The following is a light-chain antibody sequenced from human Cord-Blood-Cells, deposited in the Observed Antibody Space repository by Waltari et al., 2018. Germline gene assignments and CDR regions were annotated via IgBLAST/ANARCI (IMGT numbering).Light chain of an antibody. Sequence: EIVMTQPPATLSVSPGDRATLSCRASQSVSSNLAWYQQKPGHAPRLLIYGASTRATGIPARFSGSGSGTEFTLTINSLQSEDFAVYYCQQYNNWPRTFGQGTKVEIK. CDR3: QQYNNWPRT. V-gene: IGKV3-15*01. CDR2: GAS. J-gene: IGKJ1*01. CDR1: QSVSSN.